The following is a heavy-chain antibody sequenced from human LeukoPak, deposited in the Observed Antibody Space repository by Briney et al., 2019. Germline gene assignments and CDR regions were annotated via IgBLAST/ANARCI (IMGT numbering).Heavy chain of an antibody. CDR2: ISSNGGST. CDR1: GFTFSSYA. D-gene: IGHD1-1*01. J-gene: IGHJ4*02. Sequence: GGSLRLSCSASGFTFSSYAMHWVRQAPGKGLEYVSAISSNGGSTYYADSVKGRFTISRDNSKNMLYLQMSSLRAEDTAVYYCVKGPFATTGTTHFDYWGQGTLVTVSS. CDR3: VKGPFATTGTTHFDY. V-gene: IGHV3-64D*06.